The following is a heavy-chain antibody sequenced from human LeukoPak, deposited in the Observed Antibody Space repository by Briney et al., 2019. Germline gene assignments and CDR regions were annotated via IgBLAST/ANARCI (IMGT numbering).Heavy chain of an antibody. CDR1: GFTFSNYA. V-gene: IGHV3-23*01. J-gene: IGHJ4*02. CDR2: ISGSGGST. D-gene: IGHD6-6*01. Sequence: PGGSLRLSCAASGFTFSNYAMSWVRQAPGKGLEWVSAISGSGGSTYYADSVKGRFTISRDNSKNTLSLQMNSLRAEDTAVYYCAKDKIPYSSSASPDYWGQGTLVTVSS. CDR3: AKDKIPYSSSASPDY.